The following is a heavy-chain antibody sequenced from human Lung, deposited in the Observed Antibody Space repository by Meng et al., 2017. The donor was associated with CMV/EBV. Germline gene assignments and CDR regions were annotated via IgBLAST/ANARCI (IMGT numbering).Heavy chain of an antibody. CDR3: AKSVPFDFWSGYSGPGSYNWFDP. D-gene: IGHD3-3*01. J-gene: IGHJ5*02. CDR2: ISSSSSYI. CDR1: GFTFSSYS. V-gene: IGHV3-21*01. Sequence: GGSLRLXCAASGFTFSSYSMNWVRQAPGKGLEWVSSISSSSSYIYYADSVKGRFTISRDNAKNSLHLQMNSLRDEDTAVYYCAKSVPFDFWSGYSGPGSYNWFDPWGQGTLVTVSS.